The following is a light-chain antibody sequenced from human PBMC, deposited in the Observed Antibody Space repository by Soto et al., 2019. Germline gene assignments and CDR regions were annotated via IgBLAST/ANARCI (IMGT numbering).Light chain of an antibody. J-gene: IGKJ4*01. CDR3: QQYYNWPVT. Sequence: EVLMTQSPATLSVSPGETVTLSCRASRSVRNRLAWYQHKPGQAPRLLISGASNGATGIPPKFSGSGSGTEFTLTVDSLQSDDIAVYYCQQYYNWPVTFGGGTKVDIK. CDR1: RSVRNR. CDR2: GAS. V-gene: IGKV3-15*01.